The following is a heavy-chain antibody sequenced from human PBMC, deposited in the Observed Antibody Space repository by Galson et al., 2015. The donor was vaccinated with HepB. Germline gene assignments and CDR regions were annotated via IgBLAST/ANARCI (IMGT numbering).Heavy chain of an antibody. CDR1: GFTFSDYH. J-gene: IGHJ4*02. V-gene: IGHV3-72*01. CDR2: NRKKGNSDAT. Sequence: SLRLSCAASGFTFSDYHMDWVRQAPGRGLEWVGRNRKKGNSDATECAASVKGRFTVSRDDSKNSLYLQMNSLKTEDTALYYCARAGDSGIYTFDLWGQGVLVTVSS. CDR3: ARAGDSGIYTFDL. D-gene: IGHD3-10*01.